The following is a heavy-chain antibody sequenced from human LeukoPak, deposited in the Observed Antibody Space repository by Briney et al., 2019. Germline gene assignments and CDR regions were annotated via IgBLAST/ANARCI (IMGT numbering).Heavy chain of an antibody. CDR2: ISWNSGSI. D-gene: IGHD3-22*01. CDR1: GFTFDDYA. J-gene: IGHJ4*02. V-gene: IGHV3-9*01. CDR3: AKDKGGGSGYYAYYFDY. Sequence: GRSLRLSCAASGFTFDDYAMHWVRQAPGKGLEWVSGISWNSGSIGYADSVKGRFTISRDNAKNSLYLQMNSLRAEDTALYYCAKDKGGGSGYYAYYFDYWGQETLVTVSS.